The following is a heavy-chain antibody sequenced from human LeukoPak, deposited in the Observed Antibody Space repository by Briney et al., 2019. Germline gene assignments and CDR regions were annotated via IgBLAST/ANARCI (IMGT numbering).Heavy chain of an antibody. CDR3: AKVMKGSERLTMVRGVIIKTAGLYYMDV. J-gene: IGHJ6*03. CDR1: GSTLSSYA. CDR2: ISASGGST. D-gene: IGHD3-10*01. V-gene: IGHV3-23*01. Sequence: GGSLRLSCAASGSTLSSYAMSWVHQAPGKGLEWVSSISASGGSTNYADSVKGRFTISRENSKNTVYLQMNSLRAEDTAVYYCAKVMKGSERLTMVRGVIIKTAGLYYMDVWGKGTTVTVSS.